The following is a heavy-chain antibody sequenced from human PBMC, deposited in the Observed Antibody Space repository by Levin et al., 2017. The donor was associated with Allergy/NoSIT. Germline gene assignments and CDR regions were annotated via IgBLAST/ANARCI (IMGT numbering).Heavy chain of an antibody. CDR1: GFTFSTYR. Sequence: GGSLRLSCSASGFTFSTYRMNWVRQAPGKGLEWISYISTATIYYKDSVKGRFTISRDNAKNSLYLQMDSLRAEDTAIYYCARGMAAAGPGLDLWGQGTLVGVPS. CDR2: ISTATI. D-gene: IGHD6-13*01. CDR3: ARGMAAAGPGLDL. J-gene: IGHJ5*02. V-gene: IGHV3-48*01.